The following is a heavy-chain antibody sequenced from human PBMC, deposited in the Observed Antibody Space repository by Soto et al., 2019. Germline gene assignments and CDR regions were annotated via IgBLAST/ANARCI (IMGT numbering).Heavy chain of an antibody. CDR2: IYYRGST. CDR1: GGSISSYY. CDR3: ARVPPSTGRYYGMDV. Sequence: SETLSLTCTVSGGSISSYYRSWIRQPPGKGLEWIGYIYYRGSTNYNPSLKSRVTISVDTSKNQFSLKLSSVTAADTAVYYCARVPPSTGRYYGMDVWGQGTTVTVSS. J-gene: IGHJ6*02. D-gene: IGHD7-27*01. V-gene: IGHV4-59*01.